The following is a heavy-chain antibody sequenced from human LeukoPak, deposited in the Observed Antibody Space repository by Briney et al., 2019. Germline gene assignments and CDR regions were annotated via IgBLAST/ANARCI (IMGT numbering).Heavy chain of an antibody. J-gene: IGHJ4*02. CDR3: ARHRAYSSSSPFDY. Sequence: SETLSLTCSVSGGSISSLYWSWMRQPPGKGLEWIGYIYYTGSTNYNPSLKSRVTMFVDMSKNQFSLRLSSVTAADTAVYYCARHRAYSSSSPFDYWGQGTLVTVSS. CDR2: IYYTGST. D-gene: IGHD6-6*01. V-gene: IGHV4-59*08. CDR1: GGSISSLY.